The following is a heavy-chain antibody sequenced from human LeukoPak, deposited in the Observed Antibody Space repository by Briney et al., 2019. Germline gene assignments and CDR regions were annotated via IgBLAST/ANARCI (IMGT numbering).Heavy chain of an antibody. V-gene: IGHV1-69*13. D-gene: IGHD3-22*01. CDR3: ARSLRASYYDSSVRAFDI. CDR1: GGTFSSYA. CDR2: IIPIFGTA. Sequence: GASVKVSCKASGGTFSSYAISWVRQAPGQGLEWMGGIIPIFGTANYAQKFQGRVTITADESTSTAYMELSSLRSEDTAVYYCARSLRASYYDSSVRAFDIWGQGTMVTVSS. J-gene: IGHJ3*02.